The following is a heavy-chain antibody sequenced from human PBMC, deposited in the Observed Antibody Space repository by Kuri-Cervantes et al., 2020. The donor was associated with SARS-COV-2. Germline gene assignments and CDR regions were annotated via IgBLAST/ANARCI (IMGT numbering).Heavy chain of an antibody. V-gene: IGHV3-53*01. D-gene: IGHD5-24*01. J-gene: IGHJ4*02. CDR3: ARVEMATQIDY. CDR1: GFTVSKDY. Sequence: GSLELSFATSGFTVSKDYMSWVRQAPGKGLEWVSLIYSAGNTYYAASVKGRFTISRDDSNHTLYLQMNSLRAEDTAVYYCARVEMATQIDYWGQGTLVTVSS. CDR2: IYSAGNT.